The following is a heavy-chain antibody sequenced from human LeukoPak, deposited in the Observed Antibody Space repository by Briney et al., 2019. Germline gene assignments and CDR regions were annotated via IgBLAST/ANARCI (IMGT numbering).Heavy chain of an antibody. CDR2: ISWDSGSI. CDR1: GFTFDDYA. D-gene: IGHD1-26*01. J-gene: IGHJ3*02. V-gene: IGHV3-9*03. CDR3: VKGDSSIVPDAFDI. Sequence: SLRLSCAASGFTFDDYAMHWVRPVPGKGLEWVSGISWDSGSIAYADSVKGRFTISRDDAKTSLFLQMNSLRVEDMAMYYCVKGDSSIVPDAFDIWGQGTMVTVSS.